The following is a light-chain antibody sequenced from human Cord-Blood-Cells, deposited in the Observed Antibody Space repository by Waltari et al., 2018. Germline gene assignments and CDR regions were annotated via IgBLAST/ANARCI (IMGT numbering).Light chain of an antibody. V-gene: IGLV2-23*01. CDR1: SSDVGSYNL. Sequence: QSALTQPASVSGSPGQSITISCTGTSSDVGSYNLVSWYQQHPGKAPKLMIFEGTKRRSGVSNRCAGSKSGNTASLTISGLQAEDEADYYCCSYAGSSTYWVFGGGTKLTVL. J-gene: IGLJ3*02. CDR3: CSYAGSSTYWV. CDR2: EGT.